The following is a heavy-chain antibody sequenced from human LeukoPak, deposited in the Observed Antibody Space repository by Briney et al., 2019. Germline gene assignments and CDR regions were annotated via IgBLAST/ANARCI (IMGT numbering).Heavy chain of an antibody. CDR1: GYTFTSYD. V-gene: IGHV1-8*03. D-gene: IGHD1-26*01. J-gene: IGHJ4*02. CDR2: MNPNSGNT. Sequence: GASVTVSCKASGYTFTSYDINWVRQATGQGPEWMGWMNPNSGNTGYAQKFQGRVTITRNTSISTAYMELSSLRSEDTAVYYCARSYSGSYWFDDWGQGTLVTVSS. CDR3: ARSYSGSYWFDD.